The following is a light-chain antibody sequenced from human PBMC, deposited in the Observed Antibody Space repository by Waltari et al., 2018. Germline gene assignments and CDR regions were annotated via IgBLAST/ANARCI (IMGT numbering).Light chain of an antibody. J-gene: IGKJ3*01. CDR3: QQDTNRPL. Sequence: IVMTQSPATLSVSPRESATLSCRATKRVSSNLAWYQQKPDQAPRLLIYCASTRASGTPARFSGSRSGTEFTLSISSLQAEDFAVYYWQQDTNRPLFGAGTTVDIK. CDR1: KRVSSN. V-gene: IGKV3-15*01. CDR2: CAS.